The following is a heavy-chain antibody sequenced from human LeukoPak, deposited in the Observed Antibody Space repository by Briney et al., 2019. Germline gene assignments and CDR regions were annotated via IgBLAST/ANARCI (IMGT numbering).Heavy chain of an antibody. V-gene: IGHV3-23*01. CDR3: AKGISPLDY. Sequence: GGSLRLSCTASGFTFSTYAMSWVRQAPGKGLEWVSGISDSGGSTYYADSVKGRFTISRDNSENTLFLQMSSLRAEDTAVYYCAKGISPLDYWGQGTLVTVSS. D-gene: IGHD2-15*01. J-gene: IGHJ4*02. CDR2: ISDSGGST. CDR1: GFTFSTYA.